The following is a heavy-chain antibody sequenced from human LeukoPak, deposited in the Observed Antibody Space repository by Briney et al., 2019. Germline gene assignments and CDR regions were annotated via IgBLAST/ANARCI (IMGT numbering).Heavy chain of an antibody. Sequence: PGGSLRLSCAASGFPFSSYWMHWVRQAPGKGLVWVSRIKSDGSSAFYADSVEGRFIISRDNAKDTLYLQMNSLGAEDTAVYYCVRGYYDSRLDYWGQGTLVTVSS. D-gene: IGHD3-22*01. CDR3: VRGYYDSRLDY. CDR1: GFPFSSYW. V-gene: IGHV3-74*01. J-gene: IGHJ4*02. CDR2: IKSDGSSA.